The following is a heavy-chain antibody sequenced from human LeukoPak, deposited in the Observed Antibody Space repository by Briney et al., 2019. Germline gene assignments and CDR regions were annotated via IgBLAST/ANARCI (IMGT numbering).Heavy chain of an antibody. V-gene: IGHV4-34*01. CDR1: GGSFSGYY. CDR2: TNHSGST. J-gene: IGHJ3*02. Sequence: SETLSLTCAVYGGSFSGYYWSWIRQPPGKGLEWIGETNHSGSTNYHPSLKSRVTISVDTSKNQFSLKLSSVTAADTAVYYCARARYYYGSGSYYVHAFDIWGQGTMVTVSS. CDR3: ARARYYYGSGSYYVHAFDI. D-gene: IGHD3-10*01.